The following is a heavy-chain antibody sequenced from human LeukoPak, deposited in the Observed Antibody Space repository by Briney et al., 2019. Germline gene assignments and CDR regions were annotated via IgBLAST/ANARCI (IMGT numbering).Heavy chain of an antibody. D-gene: IGHD3-16*01. CDR1: GGSVSSGSYY. V-gene: IGHV4-31*03. J-gene: IGHJ4*02. CDR3: ARTYYDYVWGSPKLFDY. CDR2: IYYSGST. Sequence: SETLSLTCTVSGGSVSSGSYYWSWIRQPPGKGLEWIGYIYYSGSTYYNPSLKSRVTISVDTSKNQFSLKLSSVTAADTAVYYCARTYYDYVWGSPKLFDYWGQGTLVTVSS.